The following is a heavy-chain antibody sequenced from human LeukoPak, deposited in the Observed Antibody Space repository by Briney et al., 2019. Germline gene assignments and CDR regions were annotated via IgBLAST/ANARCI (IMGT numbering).Heavy chain of an antibody. Sequence: PGGSLRLSCAASGFTFSSYAMSWVRQAPGKGLEWVSAISGSGGSTYYADSVKGRFTISRDNSKNTLYLQMNSLRAEDTAVYYCAKGILGYCSSTSCSPDYWGQGTLVTVSS. D-gene: IGHD2-2*01. J-gene: IGHJ4*02. CDR3: AKGILGYCSSTSCSPDY. CDR2: ISGSGGST. CDR1: GFTFSSYA. V-gene: IGHV3-23*01.